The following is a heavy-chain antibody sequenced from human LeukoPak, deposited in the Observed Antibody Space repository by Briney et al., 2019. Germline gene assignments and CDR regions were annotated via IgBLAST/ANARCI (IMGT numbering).Heavy chain of an antibody. Sequence: PSETLSLTCTVSGGSISSSSYYWGWIRQPPGKGLEWIGRIYTSGSTYYNPSLKGRVTMSVDTSKNQFSLKLSSVTAADTAVYYCARDQGYYYDTSGYYDAFDIWGQGTMVTVSS. CDR2: IYTSGST. D-gene: IGHD3-22*01. CDR3: ARDQGYYYDTSGYYDAFDI. J-gene: IGHJ3*02. CDR1: GGSISSSSYY. V-gene: IGHV4-39*07.